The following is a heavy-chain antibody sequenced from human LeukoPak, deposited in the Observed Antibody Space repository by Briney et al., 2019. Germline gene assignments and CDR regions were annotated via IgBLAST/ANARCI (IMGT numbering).Heavy chain of an antibody. D-gene: IGHD3-9*01. CDR1: GFTFSNYW. CDR2: INQDGSEK. Sequence: GGSLTLSCAASGFTFSNYWLSWVRQAPGKGLEWVANINQDGSEKYYVNSVKGRFTISRDNAKNSLYLQMNSLRAEDTAVYYCARDAETNVLRYFDWLDYWGQGTLVTVSS. CDR3: ARDAETNVLRYFDWLDY. V-gene: IGHV3-7*01. J-gene: IGHJ4*02.